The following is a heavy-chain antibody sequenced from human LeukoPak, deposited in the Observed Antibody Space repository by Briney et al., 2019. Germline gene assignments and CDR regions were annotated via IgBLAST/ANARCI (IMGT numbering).Heavy chain of an antibody. D-gene: IGHD3-10*01. V-gene: IGHV4-59*08. CDR1: GGSITDSY. CDR3: ARHKGSGSYYIWYYYYMDF. J-gene: IGHJ6*03. CDR2: IYYTVST. Sequence: SETLSLTCTLSGGSITDSYWSWSRQPPGKGGEWIGLIYYTVSTNYSPSLKSRVSISLDTSKNQFSRKLTSVTAADTAVYYCARHKGSGSYYIWYYYYMDFWGKGTTVTVSS.